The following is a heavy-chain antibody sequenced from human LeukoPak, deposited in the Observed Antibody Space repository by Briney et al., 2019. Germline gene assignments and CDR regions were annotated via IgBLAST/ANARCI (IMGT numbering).Heavy chain of an antibody. J-gene: IGHJ4*02. CDR2: IYTSGST. Sequence: SETPSLPRTVSGGSLRSYYWSLIPQPPREGLEGIGRIYTSGSTDYNPSLKSRVTMSVDTSKNQFSLKLSSVTAADTAVYYCAREYSGRGRPLDYWGQGTLVTVSS. CDR3: AREYSGRGRPLDY. V-gene: IGHV4-4*07. D-gene: IGHD1-26*01. CDR1: GGSLRSYY.